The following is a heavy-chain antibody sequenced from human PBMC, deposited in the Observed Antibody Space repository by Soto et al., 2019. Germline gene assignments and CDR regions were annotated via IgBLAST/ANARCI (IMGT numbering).Heavy chain of an antibody. CDR3: AKDSPVGVPLLRDLHD. D-gene: IGHD2-15*01. Sequence: SLGLSCAASGFTFSNYGMSWVRQAPGKGLEWVSVISGSGGSTYYADSVKGRFTLSRDNSKNTVYLQMNSLRAEDTAVYYCAKDSPVGVPLLRDLHDWGQGTLVTVSS. J-gene: IGHJ1*01. V-gene: IGHV3-23*01. CDR1: GFTFSNYG. CDR2: ISGSGGST.